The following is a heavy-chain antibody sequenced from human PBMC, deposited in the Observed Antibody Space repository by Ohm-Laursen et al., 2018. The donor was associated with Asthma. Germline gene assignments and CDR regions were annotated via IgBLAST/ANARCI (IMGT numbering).Heavy chain of an antibody. Sequence: GASVKVSCKASGGTFSSYAISWVRQAPGQGLEWMGGIIPIFGTANYAQKFQGRVTITADESTSTAYMELSSLRSEDTAVYYCARERTPGVNPNWFDPWGQGTLVTVSS. D-gene: IGHD1/OR15-1a*01. J-gene: IGHJ5*02. CDR2: IIPIFGTA. CDR1: GGTFSSYA. V-gene: IGHV1-69*13. CDR3: ARERTPGVNPNWFDP.